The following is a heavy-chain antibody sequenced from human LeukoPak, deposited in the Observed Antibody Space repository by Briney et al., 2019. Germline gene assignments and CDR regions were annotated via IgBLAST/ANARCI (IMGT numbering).Heavy chain of an antibody. D-gene: IGHD1-14*01. V-gene: IGHV1-2*02. CDR1: GYTFTGYY. CDR3: ARGWSVAPRNPNY. J-gene: IGHJ4*02. Sequence: ASVKVSCKASGYTFTGYYMHWVRQAPGQGLEWMGWINPNSGGTNYAQKFQGRVTMTRDTSISTAYMELSRLRSDDTAAYYCARGWSVAPRNPNYWGQGTLVTVSS. CDR2: INPNSGGT.